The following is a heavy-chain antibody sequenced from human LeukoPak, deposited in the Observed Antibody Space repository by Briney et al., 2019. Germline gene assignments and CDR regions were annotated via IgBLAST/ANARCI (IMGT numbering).Heavy chain of an antibody. V-gene: IGHV4-59*08. D-gene: IGHD3-3*01. J-gene: IGHJ3*02. Sequence: SETLSLTCTVSGGSISNYYWSWIRQPPGKALEWIASIYNSGSTTYNPSLKSRITILLDTSNRQFSLKLSSVTAADTAVYYCARVCTIFGVVTDAFDIWGQGTMVTVSS. CDR3: ARVCTIFGVVTDAFDI. CDR1: GGSISNYY. CDR2: IYNSGST.